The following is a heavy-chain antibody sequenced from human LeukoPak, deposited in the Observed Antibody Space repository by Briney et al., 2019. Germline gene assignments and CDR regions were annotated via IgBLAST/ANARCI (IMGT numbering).Heavy chain of an antibody. CDR3: ARDGSGYDFRGWDYFDY. Sequence: GGSLRLSCTASGFTFGDYAMSWVRQAPGKGLEWVGFIRSKAYGGTTEYAASVKGRFTISRDDSKSIAYLQMNSLRAEDTAVYYCARDGSGYDFRGWDYFDYWGQGTLVTVSS. J-gene: IGHJ4*02. V-gene: IGHV3-49*04. D-gene: IGHD5-12*01. CDR1: GFTFGDYA. CDR2: IRSKAYGGTT.